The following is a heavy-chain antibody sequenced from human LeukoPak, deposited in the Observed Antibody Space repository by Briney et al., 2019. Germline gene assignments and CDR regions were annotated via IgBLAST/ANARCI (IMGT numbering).Heavy chain of an antibody. CDR1: EFSVGSDY. V-gene: IGHV3-66*01. CDR2: IYSGGST. J-gene: IGHJ6*03. CDR3: ARAPNAAAGDYYYYYMDV. D-gene: IGHD6-13*01. Sequence: GGSLRLSCAASEFSVGSDYMTWVRQAPGKGLEWVSLIYSGGSTYYADSVKGRFTISRDNSKNTLYLQMNSLRAEDTAVYYCARAPNAAAGDYYYYYMDVWGKGTTVTISS.